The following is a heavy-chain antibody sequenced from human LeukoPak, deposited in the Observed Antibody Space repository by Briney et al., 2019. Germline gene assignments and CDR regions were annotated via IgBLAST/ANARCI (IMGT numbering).Heavy chain of an antibody. CDR3: AKRGSKAFHFFDY. D-gene: IGHD3-3*02. Sequence: GGSLRLSCAASGFTFSSYSMNWVRQAPGKGLEWVSSISSSSSYIYYADSVKGRFTISRDNAKNTLYLQMNSLRGEDTAIYYCAKRGSKAFHFFDYWAQGTLVTVSS. V-gene: IGHV3-21*04. CDR1: GFTFSSYS. J-gene: IGHJ4*02. CDR2: ISSSSSYI.